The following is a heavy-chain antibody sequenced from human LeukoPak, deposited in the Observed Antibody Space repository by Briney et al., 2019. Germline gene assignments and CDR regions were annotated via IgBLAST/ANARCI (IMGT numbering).Heavy chain of an antibody. CDR2: IVVGSGNT. J-gene: IGHJ3*02. D-gene: IGHD2-2*01. V-gene: IGHV1-58*02. CDR3: AAGTVPTDAFDI. Sequence: SVKVSCKASGFTFTSSAMQWVRQARGQRLEWIGWIVVGSGNTNYAQKFQERVTITRDMSTSTAYMELSSLRSEDAAVYYCAAGTVPTDAFDIWGQGTMVTVSS. CDR1: GFTFTSSA.